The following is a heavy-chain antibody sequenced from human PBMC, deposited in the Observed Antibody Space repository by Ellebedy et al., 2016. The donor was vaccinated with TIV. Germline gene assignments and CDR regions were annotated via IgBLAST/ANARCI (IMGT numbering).Heavy chain of an antibody. CDR3: ARRGLAAGGTLLYY. V-gene: IGHV3-7*03. J-gene: IGHJ4*02. CDR1: GFTFSSYW. D-gene: IGHD6-13*01. CDR2: IKQDGSEK. Sequence: GESLKISCAASGFTFSSYWMTWVRQAPGKGLEWVDHIKQDGSEKYYVDSVKGRFTISRDNAENALYLQMNSLRAEDTAVYYCARRGLAAGGTLLYYWGQGTLVTVSS.